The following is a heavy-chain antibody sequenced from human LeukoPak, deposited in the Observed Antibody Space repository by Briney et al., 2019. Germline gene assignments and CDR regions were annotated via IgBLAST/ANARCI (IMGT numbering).Heavy chain of an antibody. J-gene: IGHJ3*02. Sequence: PSETLSLTCTVSGGSINSHYWSWIRQPPGKELEWIGYISDSGTTYYKSSLKSRVTISLDTSKNQFSLHLSSVTAADTAVYYCAGLLLRPLAFDIWGQGTMVTVSS. CDR1: GGSINSHY. CDR3: AGLLLRPLAFDI. D-gene: IGHD3-16*01. CDR2: ISDSGTT. V-gene: IGHV4-59*04.